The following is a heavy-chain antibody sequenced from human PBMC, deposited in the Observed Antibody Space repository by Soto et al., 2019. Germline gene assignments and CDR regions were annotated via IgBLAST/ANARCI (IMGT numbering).Heavy chain of an antibody. CDR2: ISFDGNII. V-gene: IGHV3-30*16. D-gene: IGHD1-1*01. J-gene: IGHJ4*02. CDR3: VRWNGFGDS. CDR1: EFSFSSYA. Sequence: PGGSLRLSCAASEFSFSSYAMHWIRQAPGKGLEWVAVISFDGNIIQYADSVKGRFTISRDNSKNTLYLQMNSLRAEDTAVYYCVRWNGFGDSWGQGTLVTVSS.